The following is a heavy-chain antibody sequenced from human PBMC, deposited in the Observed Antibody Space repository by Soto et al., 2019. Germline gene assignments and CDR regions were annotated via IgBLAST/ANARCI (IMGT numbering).Heavy chain of an antibody. CDR2: IDWDDDK. CDR1: GFSLSTSGMC. Sequence: SGPTLVNPTQTLTLTCTFSGFSLSTSGMCVSWIRQPPGKALEWLALIDWDDDKYYSTSLKTRLTISKDTSKNQVVLTMTNMDPVDTATYYCARSLTYYYDSSGYPGNFDYWGQGTLVTVSS. CDR3: ARSLTYYYDSSGYPGNFDY. V-gene: IGHV2-70*01. D-gene: IGHD3-22*01. J-gene: IGHJ4*02.